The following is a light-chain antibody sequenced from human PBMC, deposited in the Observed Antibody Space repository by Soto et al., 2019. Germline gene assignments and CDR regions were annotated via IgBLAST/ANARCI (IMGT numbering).Light chain of an antibody. Sequence: DIQMTQSPSALSASVVDTVTMTCRASQDIINHLAWYQQRPGKVPNLLIYGASTLHSGVPSRFRGSGSGTHFTLTISSLQPEDVATYYCQNYHLALGTFGQGTRLEIK. CDR2: GAS. CDR1: QDIINH. CDR3: QNYHLALGT. J-gene: IGKJ5*01. V-gene: IGKV1-27*01.